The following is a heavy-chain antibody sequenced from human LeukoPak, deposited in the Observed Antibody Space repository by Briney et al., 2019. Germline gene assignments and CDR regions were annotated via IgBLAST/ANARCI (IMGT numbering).Heavy chain of an antibody. J-gene: IGHJ4*02. CDR2: ISGSRGAT. Sequence: GGSLRLSCAASGFSFSSYAMSWVRQAPGKGLEWVSAISGSRGATYYADSVRGRFTISRDNSKNTLYLQTNSLRAEDTALYYCAKSYDSSGFYLPYWGQGTLVTVSS. CDR1: GFSFSSYA. CDR3: AKSYDSSGFYLPY. V-gene: IGHV3-23*01. D-gene: IGHD3-22*01.